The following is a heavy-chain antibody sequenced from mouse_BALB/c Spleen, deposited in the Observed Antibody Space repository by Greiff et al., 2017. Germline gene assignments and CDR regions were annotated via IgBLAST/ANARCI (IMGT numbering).Heavy chain of an antibody. V-gene: IGHV5-17*02. J-gene: IGHJ4*01. CDR2: ISSGSSTI. D-gene: IGHD2-3*01. CDR1: GFTFSSFG. Sequence: EVQGVESGGGLVQPGGSRKLSCAASGFTFSSFGMHWVRQAPEKGLEWVAYISSGSSTIYYADTVKGRFTISRDNPKNTLFLQMTSLRSEDTAMYYCARCDGYYNYYAMDYWGQGTSVTVSS. CDR3: ARCDGYYNYYAMDY.